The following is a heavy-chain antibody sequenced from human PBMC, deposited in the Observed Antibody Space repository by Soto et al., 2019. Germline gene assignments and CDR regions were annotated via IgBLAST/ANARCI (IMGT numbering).Heavy chain of an antibody. V-gene: IGHV4-59*08. CDR2: IYYSGST. Sequence: SETLSLTCTVSGGSISRYYWSWFRQPPGKGLDWIGYIYYSGSTNYNPSLKSRVTISVDTSKNQFSLKLSSVTAADTAVYYCTHRQERYDILTGNYYYYMGVWGKGTTVTVSS. J-gene: IGHJ6*03. CDR3: THRQERYDILTGNYYYYMGV. CDR1: GGSISRYY. D-gene: IGHD3-9*01.